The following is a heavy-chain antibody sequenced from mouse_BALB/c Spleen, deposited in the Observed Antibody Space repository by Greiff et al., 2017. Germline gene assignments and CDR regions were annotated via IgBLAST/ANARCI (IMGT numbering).Heavy chain of an antibody. CDR3: ARAPLTTATRDYAMDY. CDR1: GFSLTSYG. D-gene: IGHD1-2*01. J-gene: IGHJ4*01. V-gene: IGHV2-9*02. Sequence: VQVVESGPGLVAPSQSLSITCTVSGFSLTSYGVHWVRQPPGKGLEWLGVIWAGGSTNYNSALMSRLSISKDNSKSQVFLKMNSLQTDDTAMYYCARAPLTTATRDYAMDYWGQGTSVTVSS. CDR2: IWAGGST.